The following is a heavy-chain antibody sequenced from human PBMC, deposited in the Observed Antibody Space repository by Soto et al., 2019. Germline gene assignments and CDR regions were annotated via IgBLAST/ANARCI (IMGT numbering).Heavy chain of an antibody. CDR3: ARTRSWGYYMDV. CDR1: GGSISSSSYY. Sequence: SETLSLTCTVSGGSISSSSYYWGWIRQPPGKGLEWIGSIYYSGSTYYNPSLKSRVTISVDTSKNQFSLKLSSVTAADTAVYYCARTRSWGYYMDVWGKGTTVTVSS. D-gene: IGHD6-13*01. CDR2: IYYSGST. V-gene: IGHV4-39*01. J-gene: IGHJ6*03.